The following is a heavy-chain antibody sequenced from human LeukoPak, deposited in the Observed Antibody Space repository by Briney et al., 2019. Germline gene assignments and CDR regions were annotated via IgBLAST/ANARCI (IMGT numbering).Heavy chain of an antibody. CDR3: AKLPVAGLYFDY. D-gene: IGHD6-19*01. J-gene: IGHJ4*02. CDR1: GFTFSSYA. Sequence: GGSLRLSCAASGFTFSSYAMSWARQAPGKGLEWISAISGSGGSTYYVDSVKGRFTISRDNSKNTLYLRMNSLRVEDTAVYYCAKLPVAGLYFDYWGQGTLVTVSS. V-gene: IGHV3-23*01. CDR2: ISGSGGST.